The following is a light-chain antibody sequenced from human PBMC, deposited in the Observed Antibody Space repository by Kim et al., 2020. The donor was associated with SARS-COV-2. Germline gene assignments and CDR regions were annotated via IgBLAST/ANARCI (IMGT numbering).Light chain of an antibody. CDR2: RNN. J-gene: IGLJ2*01. V-gene: IGLV1-47*01. Sequence: GQRVTMSCSGSSSNIGSNYVSWYEQLPGTAPKLLIYRNNQRPSGVPDRFSGSESGTSASLAISGLRSEDEADYYCAVWDDSVSGPVFGGGTQLTVL. CDR1: SSNIGSNY. CDR3: AVWDDSVSGPV.